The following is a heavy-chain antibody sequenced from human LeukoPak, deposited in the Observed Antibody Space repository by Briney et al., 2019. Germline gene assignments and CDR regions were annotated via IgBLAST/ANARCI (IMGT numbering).Heavy chain of an antibody. CDR1: GYTFTSYG. J-gene: IGHJ3*02. CDR3: ARDDGGVAYYDILTGDGDAFDI. Sequence: GASVKVSCKASGYTFTSYGISWVRQAPGQGLEWMGWISAYNGNTNYAQKLQGRVTMTTDTSTSTAYMELRSLRSDDTAVYYCARDDGGVAYYDILTGDGDAFDIWGQGTMVTVSS. CDR2: ISAYNGNT. D-gene: IGHD3-9*01. V-gene: IGHV1-18*01.